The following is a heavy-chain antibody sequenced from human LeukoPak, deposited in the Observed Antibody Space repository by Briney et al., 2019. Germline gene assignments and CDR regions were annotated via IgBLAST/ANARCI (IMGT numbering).Heavy chain of an antibody. D-gene: IGHD3-22*01. Sequence: GGSLRLSCAASGFTFSSYAMHWVSQAPGKGLEYVSAISSSGGSTYYANSVKGRFTISRDNSKNTLYLQMGSLRAEDMAVYYCARGHYYDSSGYQFDYWGQGTLVTVSS. CDR1: GFTFSSYA. CDR2: ISSSGGST. CDR3: ARGHYYDSSGYQFDY. J-gene: IGHJ4*02. V-gene: IGHV3-64*01.